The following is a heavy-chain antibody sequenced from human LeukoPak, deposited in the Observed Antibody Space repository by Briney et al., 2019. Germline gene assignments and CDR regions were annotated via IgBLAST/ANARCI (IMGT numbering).Heavy chain of an antibody. Sequence: SETLSLTCTVSGGSISSSSYYWGWIRQPPGKGLKWIGSIYYSGSTYYNPSLKSRVTISVDTSKNQFSLKLSSVTAADTAVYYCAIPARVNAFDIWGQGTMVTVSS. V-gene: IGHV4-39*01. D-gene: IGHD2-21*01. J-gene: IGHJ3*02. CDR1: GGSISSSSYY. CDR3: AIPARVNAFDI. CDR2: IYYSGST.